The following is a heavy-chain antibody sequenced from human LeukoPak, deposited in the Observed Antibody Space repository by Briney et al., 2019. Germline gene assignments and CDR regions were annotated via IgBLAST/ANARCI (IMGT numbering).Heavy chain of an antibody. D-gene: IGHD3-10*02. Sequence: SETLSLTCTVSGGSINSNYYYWGWIRQPPGKGLEWIGSIYYSGSTYYNPSLKSRVTISVDTSKNQFSLKLGSVTAADTAVYYCARQYFLILSLYYFDYWGQGTLVTVSS. J-gene: IGHJ4*02. CDR3: ARQYFLILSLYYFDY. CDR2: IYYSGST. CDR1: GGSINSNYYY. V-gene: IGHV4-39*01.